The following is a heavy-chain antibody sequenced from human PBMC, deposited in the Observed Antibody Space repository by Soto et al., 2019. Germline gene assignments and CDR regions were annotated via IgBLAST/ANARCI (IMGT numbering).Heavy chain of an antibody. V-gene: IGHV3-30-3*01. CDR2: ISYDGSNK. D-gene: IGHD6-6*01. CDR1: GFTFSSYA. CDR3: ARDTPSDSSSSVFDY. J-gene: IGHJ4*02. Sequence: PLGSLRLSCAASGFTFSSYAMHWVRQAPGKGLEWVAVISYDGSNKYYADSVKGRFTISRDNSKNTLYLQMNSLRAEDTAVYYCARDTPSDSSSSVFDYWGQGTLVTVSS.